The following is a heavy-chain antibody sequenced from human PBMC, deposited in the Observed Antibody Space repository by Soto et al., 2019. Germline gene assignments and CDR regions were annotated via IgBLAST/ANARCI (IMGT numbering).Heavy chain of an antibody. Sequence: EVNLLESGGGLVRPGGSLRLSCAASGFTFSNSDMHWVRQTTGKGLEWLSGIGTVGDTYYPPSVRGRFTISRENTKNSLYLQKDGLRAEDTAVYFCARGTGAQLMYFDLWGRGTLVTVSS. V-gene: IGHV3-13*01. D-gene: IGHD7-27*01. CDR2: IGTVGDT. CDR3: ARGTGAQLMYFDL. J-gene: IGHJ2*01. CDR1: GFTFSNSD.